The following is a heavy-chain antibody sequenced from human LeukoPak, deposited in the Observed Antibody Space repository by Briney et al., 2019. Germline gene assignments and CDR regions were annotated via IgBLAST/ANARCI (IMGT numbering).Heavy chain of an antibody. J-gene: IGHJ4*02. V-gene: IGHV1-18*01. CDR3: ASLNAVADYGY. Sequence: ASVKVSCKASGYTFTSYGISWVRLAPGQGLEWMGWISAYNGNTNYAQKLQGRVTMTTDTSTSTAYMELRSLRSDDTAVYYCASLNAVADYGYWGQGTLVTVSS. CDR1: GYTFTSYG. CDR2: ISAYNGNT. D-gene: IGHD4-17*01.